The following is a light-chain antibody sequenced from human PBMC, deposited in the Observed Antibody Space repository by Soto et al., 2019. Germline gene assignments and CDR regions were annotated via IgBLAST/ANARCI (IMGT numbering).Light chain of an antibody. J-gene: IGLJ1*01. CDR2: EVS. CDR1: SSDIGAYIY. Sequence: QSVLTQPPSASGSPGQSVTISCTGTSSDIGAYIYVSWYQQHPGKAPKLMISEVSRRPSGVPERFSGSKSGNTASLTVSGLQADYEAHYYCSSYAGSNNFVFGTGTKLTVL. CDR3: SSYAGSNNFV. V-gene: IGLV2-8*01.